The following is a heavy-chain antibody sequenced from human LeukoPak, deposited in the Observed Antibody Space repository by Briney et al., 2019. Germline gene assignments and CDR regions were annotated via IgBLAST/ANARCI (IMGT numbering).Heavy chain of an antibody. CDR3: ARETVAGSNY. D-gene: IGHD6-19*01. CDR2: ITSSSAHI. V-gene: IGHV3-21*01. J-gene: IGHJ4*02. CDR1: GFTFGSQT. Sequence: GGSLRLSCVGSGFTFGSQTMSWVRQTPGKGLEWVSSITSSSAHIYYADSVEGRFIISRDNAKNSLFLQMNNLRSEDTALYYCARETVAGSNYWGQGTPVTVSS.